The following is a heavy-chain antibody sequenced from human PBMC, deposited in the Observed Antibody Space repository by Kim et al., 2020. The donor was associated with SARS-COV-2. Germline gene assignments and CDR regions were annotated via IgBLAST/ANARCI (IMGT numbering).Heavy chain of an antibody. D-gene: IGHD3-10*01. J-gene: IGHJ6*02. Sequence: ADPVKGRFTSSRDNAKNSRYLQMNSLRAEDTAVYYCARDSYYYGSGGMDVWGQGTTVTVSS. V-gene: IGHV3-11*01. CDR3: ARDSYYYGSGGMDV.